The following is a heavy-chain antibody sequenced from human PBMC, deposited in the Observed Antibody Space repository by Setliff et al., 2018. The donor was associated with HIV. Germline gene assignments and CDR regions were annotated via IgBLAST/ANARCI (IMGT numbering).Heavy chain of an antibody. CDR1: GFTFSRYD. CDR3: ARGGVEQPYYYYMDV. D-gene: IGHD6-13*01. CDR2: ITSSRKYM. J-gene: IGHJ6*03. Sequence: GGSLRLSCAASGFTFSRYDMSWVRQAPGKGLEWISSITSSRKYMHYADSLTGRFTISRDNAKNSLYLQMNSLRAEDTALYYCARGGVEQPYYYYMDVWGKGTTVTVSS. V-gene: IGHV3-21*04.